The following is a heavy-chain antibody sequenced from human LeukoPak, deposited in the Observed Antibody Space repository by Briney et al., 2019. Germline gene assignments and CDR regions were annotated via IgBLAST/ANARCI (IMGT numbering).Heavy chain of an antibody. Sequence: SETLSLTCTVSGGSISSSSYYWGWIRQPPGKGLEWIGSIYYSGSTYYNPSLKSRVTISVDTSKNQFSLKLSSVTAADTAVYYCARVYYSSSYDYWYFNLWGRGTLVTVSS. V-gene: IGHV4-39*07. CDR2: IYYSGST. D-gene: IGHD6-13*01. J-gene: IGHJ2*01. CDR1: GGSISSSSYY. CDR3: ARVYYSSSYDYWYFNL.